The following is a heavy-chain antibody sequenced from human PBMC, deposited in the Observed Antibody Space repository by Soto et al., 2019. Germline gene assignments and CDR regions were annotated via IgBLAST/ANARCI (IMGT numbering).Heavy chain of an antibody. Sequence: PGGSLRLSCAASGFTFSSYGMHWVRQAPGKGLEWVAVISYDGSNKYYADSVKGRFTISRDNSKNTLYLQMNSLRAEDTAVYYCAKSYGDYVGVFDYWGQGTLVTVSS. J-gene: IGHJ4*02. CDR1: GFTFSSYG. CDR3: AKSYGDYVGVFDY. V-gene: IGHV3-30*18. CDR2: ISYDGSNK. D-gene: IGHD4-17*01.